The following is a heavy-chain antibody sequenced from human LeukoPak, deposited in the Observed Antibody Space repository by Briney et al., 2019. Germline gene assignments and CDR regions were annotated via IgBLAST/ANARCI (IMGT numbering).Heavy chain of an antibody. J-gene: IGHJ4*02. V-gene: IGHV4-4*07. CDR2: MYTSGST. CDR1: DGSISSYY. D-gene: IGHD3-10*01. Sequence: SVTLSLTCTVSDGSISSYYWSWIRQPAGKGLEWIGRMYTSGSTNYNPSLKSRVTMSVDTSKNQFSLKLSSVTAADTAVYYCARDRAYSDYKGTTYYFDYWGQGTLVTVSS. CDR3: ARDRAYSDYKGTTYYFDY.